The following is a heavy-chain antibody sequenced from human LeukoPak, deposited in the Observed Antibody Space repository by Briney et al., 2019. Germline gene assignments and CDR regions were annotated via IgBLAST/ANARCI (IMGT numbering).Heavy chain of an antibody. Sequence: GGSLRLSCAASGFTFDDYAMHWVRQAPGKGLEWVSGISWNSGSIGYADSVKGRFTISRDNAKNSLYLQMNSLRAEDTALYYCAKDSMVPWGQGTLVTVSS. D-gene: IGHD3-10*01. CDR1: GFTFDDYA. CDR2: ISWNSGSI. J-gene: IGHJ5*02. CDR3: AKDSMVP. V-gene: IGHV3-9*01.